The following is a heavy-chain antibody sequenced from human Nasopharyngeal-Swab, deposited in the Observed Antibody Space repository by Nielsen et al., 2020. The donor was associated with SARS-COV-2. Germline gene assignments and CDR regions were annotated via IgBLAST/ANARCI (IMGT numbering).Heavy chain of an antibody. J-gene: IGHJ4*02. CDR2: ISGSGGST. CDR3: AKDPTRLWDVSI. D-gene: IGHD3-16*01. Sequence: GGSLRLSCAASGFTLSSYAMSWVRQAPGKGLEWVSAISGSGGSTYYADSVKGRFTISRDNSKNTLYLQMNSLRAEDTAVYYCAKDPTRLWDVSIWGQGTLVTVSS. V-gene: IGHV3-23*01. CDR1: GFTLSSYA.